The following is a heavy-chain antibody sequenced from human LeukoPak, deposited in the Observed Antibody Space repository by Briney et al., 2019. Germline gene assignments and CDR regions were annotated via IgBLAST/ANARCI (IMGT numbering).Heavy chain of an antibody. Sequence: SETLSLICAVYGGSFSGYYWSWIRQPPAKGLERSGEINHSGSTNYNPSLKSRVTISVDTAKNQFSLKLSSVTAADTAVYYCARGPMVVVTATAEYFQHWGQGTLVTVSS. V-gene: IGHV4-34*01. CDR1: GGSFSGYY. D-gene: IGHD2-21*02. CDR2: INHSGST. CDR3: ARGPMVVVTATAEYFQH. J-gene: IGHJ1*01.